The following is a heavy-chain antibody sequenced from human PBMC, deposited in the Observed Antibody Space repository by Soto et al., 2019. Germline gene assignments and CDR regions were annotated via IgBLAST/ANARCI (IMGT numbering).Heavy chain of an antibody. CDR1: GDSISSSNYY. Sequence: QLQLQESGPGLVKPSETLSLTCSVSGDSISSSNYYWGWIRQPPGKGLEWIGSIYYSGSTYYHPCLMSRVSMSLDMSKNRFSLQLTSLTAADKAVYYCASYELSTAYFPQFLFDYWGQGTLVTVSA. J-gene: IGHJ4*02. D-gene: IGHD3-9*01. CDR2: IYYSGST. V-gene: IGHV4-39*02. CDR3: ASYELSTAYFPQFLFDY.